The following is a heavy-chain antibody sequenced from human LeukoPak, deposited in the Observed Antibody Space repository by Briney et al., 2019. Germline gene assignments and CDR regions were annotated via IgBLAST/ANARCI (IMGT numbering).Heavy chain of an antibody. V-gene: IGHV4-59*12. CDR2: IYYSGST. Sequence: SETLSLTCTVSGGSISSYYWSWIRQPPGKGLEWIGYIYYSGSTNYNPSLKSRVTMSVDTSKNQFSLKLSSVTAADTAVYYCARALAYCGGDCYIWFDPWGQGTLVTVSS. J-gene: IGHJ5*02. CDR3: ARALAYCGGDCYIWFDP. CDR1: GGSISSYY. D-gene: IGHD2-21*02.